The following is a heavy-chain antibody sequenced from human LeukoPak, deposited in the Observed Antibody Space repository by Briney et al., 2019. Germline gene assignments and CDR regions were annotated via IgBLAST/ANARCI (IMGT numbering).Heavy chain of an antibody. CDR3: ARESVGYYDSSGYYRN. CDR2: INHSGST. V-gene: IGHV4-34*01. J-gene: IGHJ4*02. Sequence: SETLSLTCAVYGGSFSGYYWSWIRQPPGKGLEWIGEINHSGSTNYNPSLKSRVTISVDTSKNQFSLQLNSVTPEDTAVYYCARESVGYYDSSGYYRNWGQGTLVTVSS. CDR1: GGSFSGYY. D-gene: IGHD3-22*01.